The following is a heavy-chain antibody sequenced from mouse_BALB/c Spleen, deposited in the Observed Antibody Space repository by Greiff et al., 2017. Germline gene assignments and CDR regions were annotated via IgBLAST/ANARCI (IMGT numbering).Heavy chain of an antibody. J-gene: IGHJ4*01. V-gene: IGHV1-15*01. CDR2: IDPETGGT. CDR1: GYTFTDYE. CDR3: TRIDYAMDD. Sequence: QVQLQQSGAELVRPGASVTLSCKASGYTFTDYEMHWVKQTPVHGLEWIGAIDPETGGTAYNQKFKGKATLTADKSSSTAYMELRSLTSEDSAVYYCTRIDYAMDDWGQGTSVTVSS.